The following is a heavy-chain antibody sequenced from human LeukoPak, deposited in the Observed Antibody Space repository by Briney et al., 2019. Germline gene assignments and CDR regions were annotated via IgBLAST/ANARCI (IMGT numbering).Heavy chain of an antibody. CDR2: ISGSGGST. CDR3: AKNGAYFDFGSSYYDDH. V-gene: IGHV3-23*01. D-gene: IGHD3-3*01. CDR1: GFTYTTYA. Sequence: PGGSLRLSCAASGFTYTTYAMSWVRQAPGTGLEWVSAISGSGGSTYYADSVKGRFTISRDNSKNTLYLQMNSLRAEDTAVYYCAKNGAYFDFGSSYYDDHWGQGALVTVSS. J-gene: IGHJ4*02.